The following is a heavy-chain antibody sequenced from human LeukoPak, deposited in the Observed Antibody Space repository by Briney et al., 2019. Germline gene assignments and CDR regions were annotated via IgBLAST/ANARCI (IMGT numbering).Heavy chain of an antibody. J-gene: IGHJ4*02. D-gene: IGHD6-13*01. CDR2: IYSGGST. Sequence: GGSLRLSCAASGFTVSSNYMSWVRQAPGKGLEWVSVIYSGGSTYYADSVKGRFTISRDNSKNTLYLQMNSLRAEDTAVYYCVSSSSWYNFDYWGQGTLVTVSS. CDR3: VSSSSWYNFDY. CDR1: GFTVSSNY. V-gene: IGHV3-53*01.